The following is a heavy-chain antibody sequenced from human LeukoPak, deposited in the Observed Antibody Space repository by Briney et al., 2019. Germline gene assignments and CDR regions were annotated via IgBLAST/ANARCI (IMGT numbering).Heavy chain of an antibody. D-gene: IGHD3-22*01. CDR1: GCTLTDLS. J-gene: IGHJ4*02. CDR2: VDPEDGET. Sequence: ASVKVSCKVSGCTLTDLSMHWVQQAPGKGLEWMGRVDPEDGETIYAEKFQGRVTITADTSTDTAYMELSSLRSEDTAVCYCATLLVNDYWGQGTLVTVSS. CDR3: ATLLVNDY. V-gene: IGHV1-24*01.